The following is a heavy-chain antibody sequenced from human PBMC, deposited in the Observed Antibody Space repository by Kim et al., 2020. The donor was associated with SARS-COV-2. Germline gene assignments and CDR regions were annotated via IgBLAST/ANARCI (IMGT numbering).Heavy chain of an antibody. Sequence: GGSLRLSCAASGFTFSSYAMHWVRQAPGKGLEWVAVISYDGSNKYYADSVKGRFTISRDNSKNTLYLQMNSLRAEDTAVYYCARGSTGSSSWYSRYWYF. D-gene: IGHD6-13*01. CDR2: ISYDGSNK. J-gene: IGHJ2*01. V-gene: IGHV3-30*04. CDR3: ARGSTGSSSWYSRYWYF. CDR1: GFTFSSYA.